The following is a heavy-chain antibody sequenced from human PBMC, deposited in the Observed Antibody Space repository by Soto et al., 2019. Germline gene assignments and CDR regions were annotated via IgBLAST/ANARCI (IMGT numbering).Heavy chain of an antibody. D-gene: IGHD2-15*01. J-gene: IGHJ5*02. Sequence: EVQLVESGGGLVQPGGSLRLSCAASGFTFSSYWMSWVRQAPGKGLEWVANIKQDGSEKYYVDSVKGRFTISRDNAKNSLYLQMNSLRAEDTAVYYCARDNNCSGGSCYSLNWFDPWGQGTLVTVSS. CDR2: IKQDGSEK. CDR3: ARDNNCSGGSCYSLNWFDP. V-gene: IGHV3-7*03. CDR1: GFTFSSYW.